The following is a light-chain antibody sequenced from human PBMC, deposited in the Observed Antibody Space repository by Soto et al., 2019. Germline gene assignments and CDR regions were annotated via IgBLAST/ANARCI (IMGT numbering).Light chain of an antibody. J-gene: IGKJ3*01. V-gene: IGKV3-20*01. CDR1: QSVSSSY. CDR3: QQYGSSLFT. Sequence: EIVLTQSPGTLSLSPGERATLSCRASQSVSSSYLAWYQQKPGQAPRLLIYGASSRATGIPDRFSGSGSGNKFNLHISRLEPEDFAVYYCQQYGSSLFTFGPGTKVDIK. CDR2: GAS.